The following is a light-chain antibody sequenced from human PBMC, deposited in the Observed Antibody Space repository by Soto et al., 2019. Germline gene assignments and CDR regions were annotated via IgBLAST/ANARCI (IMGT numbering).Light chain of an antibody. CDR3: QQSYISPST. J-gene: IGKJ1*01. CDR2: AAS. V-gene: IGKV1-39*01. Sequence: DIQMTQSPSSLSASVGDRVTITCRASQSISGYLNWYQQKPGKAPKLLIYAASSLQSGVPSRFSGSGSGTDFTLTISSLQPEDFATYYCQQSYISPSTFGQGTKVEIK. CDR1: QSISGY.